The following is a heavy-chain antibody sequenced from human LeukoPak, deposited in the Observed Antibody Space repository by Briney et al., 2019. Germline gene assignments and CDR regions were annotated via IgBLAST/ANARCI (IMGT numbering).Heavy chain of an antibody. V-gene: IGHV3-23*01. Sequence: GGSLRLSCAASGFTFSSYAMSWVRQAPGKGLEWVSAISGSGGSTYYADSVKGRFTISRDNSKNTLYLQMNSLRAEDTAVYYCARAGVWFGEFHFDYWGQGTLVTVSS. D-gene: IGHD3-10*01. CDR3: ARAGVWFGEFHFDY. CDR2: ISGSGGST. J-gene: IGHJ4*02. CDR1: GFTFSSYA.